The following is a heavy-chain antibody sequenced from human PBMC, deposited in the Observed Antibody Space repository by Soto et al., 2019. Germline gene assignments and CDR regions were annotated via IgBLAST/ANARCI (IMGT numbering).Heavy chain of an antibody. CDR3: ARARLTFAYGMDV. J-gene: IGHJ6*04. V-gene: IGHV4-61*08. CDR1: GGPFNSGAYS. Sequence: QVLLRESGPGLVKPSETLSLACTVSGGPFNSGAYSWFWIRQPPGKGLEWIGSIYYTGSTNFHPSLKSRVTISMDTSKTQFSLNLKSVTTADTGVYYCARARLTFAYGMDVWGKGATVTVPS. CDR2: IYYTGST. D-gene: IGHD3-16*01.